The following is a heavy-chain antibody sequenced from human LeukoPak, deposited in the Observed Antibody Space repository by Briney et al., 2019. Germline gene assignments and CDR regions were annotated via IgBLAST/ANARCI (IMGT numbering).Heavy chain of an antibody. V-gene: IGHV1-2*02. CDR2: INPNSGGT. CDR1: GYTFTGYY. J-gene: IGHJ4*02. CDR3: ARELVVITTKLNAAIDY. D-gene: IGHD3-22*01. Sequence: ASVKVSCKASGYTFTGYYMHWVRQAPGQGLVWMGWINPNSGGTNYAQKFQGRVTMTRDTSISTAYMELSRLRSDDTAVYYCARELVVITTKLNAAIDYWGQGTLVTVSS.